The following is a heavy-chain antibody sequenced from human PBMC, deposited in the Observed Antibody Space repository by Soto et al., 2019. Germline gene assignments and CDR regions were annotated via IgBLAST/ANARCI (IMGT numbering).Heavy chain of an antibody. D-gene: IGHD1-26*01. CDR1: GGYIRSGGYS. V-gene: IGHV4-30-2*01. Sequence: TRSLTRASTGGYIRSGGYSRSWIRQPPGKGLEWIGYIYHSGSTYYNPSLKSRVTISVDRSKNQFSLKLSSVTAAYTAVYYCARTPTPWGQGTLVTVAS. J-gene: IGHJ5*02. CDR3: ARTPTP. CDR2: IYHSGST.